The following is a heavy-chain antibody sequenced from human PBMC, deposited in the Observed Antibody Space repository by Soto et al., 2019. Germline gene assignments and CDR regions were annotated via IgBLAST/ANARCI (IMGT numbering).Heavy chain of an antibody. Sequence: QVQLVQSGAEVKTPGSSVNVSCKASGGTLNSYSIDWVRQAPGQGFEWLGGIIPMSGRPNYAQRFQGRVTFSADKSTNTVSMEVNSLTHEDTAVYYCTRRGRQSANSFDPWGEGTLVTVSS. CDR1: GGTLNSYS. CDR2: IIPMSGRP. CDR3: TRRGRQSANSFDP. V-gene: IGHV1-69*06. J-gene: IGHJ5*02.